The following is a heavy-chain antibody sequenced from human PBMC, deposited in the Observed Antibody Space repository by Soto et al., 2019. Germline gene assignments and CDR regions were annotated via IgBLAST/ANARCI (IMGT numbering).Heavy chain of an antibody. Sequence: SVKGSCKASGGTFSSDTISWVRQAPGQGLEWMGRIIPILGIANYAQKFQGRVTITADKSTSTAYMELSSLRSEDTAVYYCARWGDPGYCSSTSCSYFDYWGQGTLVTVSS. CDR3: ARWGDPGYCSSTSCSYFDY. D-gene: IGHD2-2*01. V-gene: IGHV1-69*02. CDR1: GGTFSSDT. CDR2: IIPILGIA. J-gene: IGHJ4*02.